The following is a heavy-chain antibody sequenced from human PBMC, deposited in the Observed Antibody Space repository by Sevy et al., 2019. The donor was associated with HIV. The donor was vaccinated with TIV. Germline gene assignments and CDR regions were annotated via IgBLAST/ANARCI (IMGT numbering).Heavy chain of an antibody. CDR1: GYTFSNYG. J-gene: IGHJ6*02. V-gene: IGHV1-18*01. CDR3: ARFGTVATLRYNYYNGMDV. Sequence: ASVKVSCKASGYTFSNYGITWVRQAPGQGLEWMGWIGVYNGNIKYAQKFRSRVTVTTDTSTSTAYMELRSLRTDDTAVYYCARFGTVATLRYNYYNGMDVWGQGTTVTVSS. CDR2: IGVYNGNI. D-gene: IGHD4-17*01.